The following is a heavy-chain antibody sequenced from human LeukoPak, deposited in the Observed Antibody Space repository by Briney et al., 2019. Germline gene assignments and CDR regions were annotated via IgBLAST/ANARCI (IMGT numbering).Heavy chain of an antibody. CDR1: GFTFSDYY. V-gene: IGHV3-11*04. Sequence: PGGSLRLSCAASGFTFSDYYMSWIRQAPGKGLEWVSYISSSGSTIYYADSVKGRFTISRDNAKNSLYLQMNSLRAEDTAVYYCARDTSLGYCSSTSCSSFDYWGQGTLVTVSS. D-gene: IGHD2-2*01. J-gene: IGHJ4*02. CDR3: ARDTSLGYCSSTSCSSFDY. CDR2: ISSSGSTI.